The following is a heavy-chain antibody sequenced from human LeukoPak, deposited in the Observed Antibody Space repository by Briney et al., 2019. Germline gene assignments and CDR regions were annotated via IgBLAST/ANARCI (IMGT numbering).Heavy chain of an antibody. J-gene: IGHJ3*02. CDR3: ATQAFDI. CDR2: ISYDGSNK. Sequence: GSLRLSCAASGFTFSSYGMHWVRQAPGKGLEWVAVISYDGSNKYYADSVKGRFTISRDNSKNTLYLQMNSLRAEDTAVYYCATQAFDIWGQGTMVTVSS. CDR1: GFTFSSYG. V-gene: IGHV3-30*03.